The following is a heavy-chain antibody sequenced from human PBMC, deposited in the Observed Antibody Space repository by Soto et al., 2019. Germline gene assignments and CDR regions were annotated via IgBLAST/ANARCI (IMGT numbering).Heavy chain of an antibody. V-gene: IGHV4-39*01. J-gene: IGHJ4*02. Sequence: TLSLTCSVSGGSIRNNIYYWGWIRQPPGKGLEWIATVHYSGSTYYTPSLKSRVTISADTSNNQFSLRLNSVTAADTAVYYCARQHYYDSSGYYTWNWGQGTLVTVSS. D-gene: IGHD3-22*01. CDR1: GGSIRNNIYY. CDR3: ARQHYYDSSGYYTWN. CDR2: VHYSGST.